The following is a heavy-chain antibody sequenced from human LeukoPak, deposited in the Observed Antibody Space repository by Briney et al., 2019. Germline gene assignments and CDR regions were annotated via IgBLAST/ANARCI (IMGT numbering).Heavy chain of an antibody. CDR2: MNPNSGNT. J-gene: IGHJ3*02. V-gene: IGHV1-8*01. D-gene: IGHD3-22*01. CDR1: GYTFTSYD. CDR3: ASPTPHSSGCYYDAFDI. Sequence: ASVKVSCKASGYTFTSYDINWVRQATGQGLEWMGWMNPNSGNTGYAQKFQGRVTMTRNTSISTAYMELSSLRSEDTAVYYCASPTPHSSGCYYDAFDIWGQGTMVTVSS.